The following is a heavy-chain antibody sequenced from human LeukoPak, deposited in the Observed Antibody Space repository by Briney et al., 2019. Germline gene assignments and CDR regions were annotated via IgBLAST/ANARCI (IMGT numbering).Heavy chain of an antibody. CDR3: ARVTHYSSRFAPFDY. Sequence: SETLSLTCTVSGGSISSYYWSWIRQPPGKGLEWIGYIYYSGSTNYNPSLKSRVTLSVDTSKNQFSLKLSSVTAADTAVYYCARVTHYSSRFAPFDYWGQGTLVTVSS. D-gene: IGHD6-13*01. J-gene: IGHJ4*02. CDR1: GGSISSYY. V-gene: IGHV4-59*01. CDR2: IYYSGST.